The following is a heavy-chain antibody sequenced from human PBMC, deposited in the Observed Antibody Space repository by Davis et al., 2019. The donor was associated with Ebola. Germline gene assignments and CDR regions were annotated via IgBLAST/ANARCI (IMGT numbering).Heavy chain of an antibody. CDR2: ISSSSSYI. D-gene: IGHD3-3*01. Sequence: GESLKISCAASGFTFSSYSMNWVRQAPGKGLEWVSSISSSSSYIYYADSVKGRFTISRDNAKNSLYLQMNSLKTEDTAVYYCTRPIRDLEWLSDYGMDVWGQGTTVTVSS. J-gene: IGHJ6*02. V-gene: IGHV3-21*04. CDR1: GFTFSSYS. CDR3: TRPIRDLEWLSDYGMDV.